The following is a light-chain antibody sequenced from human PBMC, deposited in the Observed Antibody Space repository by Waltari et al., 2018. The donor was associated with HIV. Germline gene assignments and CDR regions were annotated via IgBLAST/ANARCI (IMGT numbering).Light chain of an antibody. CDR3: ATWNDSLSGYV. CDR1: SSNIGRNY. V-gene: IGLV1-47*01. Sequence: QSVLTQPPSASGTPGQRVTISCSGSSSNIGRNYVYWYQQLPGTAPKLLIYRKNQRPSGVPDGFSGSKSGTSASLAISGLRSEDEADYYCATWNDSLSGYVFGTGTKVTV. J-gene: IGLJ1*01. CDR2: RKN.